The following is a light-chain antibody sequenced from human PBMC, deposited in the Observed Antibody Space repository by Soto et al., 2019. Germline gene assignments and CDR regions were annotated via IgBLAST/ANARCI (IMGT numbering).Light chain of an antibody. V-gene: IGKV3-15*01. J-gene: IGKJ2*03. Sequence: EIVMMQSPDTLSVSPGERATLSCRASQSIASNLAWYQQKPGQAPRLLIHGASNRATGVPARFSGSGSGTEFTLTISSLQSEDFAVYFCQQYHNWPPQYSFDQGTKLQIK. CDR2: GAS. CDR1: QSIASN. CDR3: QQYHNWPPQYS.